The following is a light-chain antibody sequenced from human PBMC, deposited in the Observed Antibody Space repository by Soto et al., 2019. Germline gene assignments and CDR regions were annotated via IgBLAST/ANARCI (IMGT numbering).Light chain of an antibody. CDR2: DNN. J-gene: IGLJ2*01. CDR3: GTWDSCMSAVV. CDR1: SSNIGNNY. Sequence: QSVLTQPPSVSAAPGQKVTISCSGSSSNIGNNYVSWYQQLPKTAPKLLIYDNNKRPSGIPDRFSGSKSGTSATLGITGLQTGDEGDYYCGTWDSCMSAVVFGGGTKVTVL. V-gene: IGLV1-51*01.